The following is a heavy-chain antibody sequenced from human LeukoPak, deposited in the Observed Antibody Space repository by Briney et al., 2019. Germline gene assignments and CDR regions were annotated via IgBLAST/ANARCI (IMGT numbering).Heavy chain of an antibody. V-gene: IGHV4-30-4*01. D-gene: IGHD2-2*01. J-gene: IGHJ4*02. CDR3: ARDRSLVAVGEFAY. CDR1: GDSISSGDYY. CDR2: ISYSGNT. Sequence: SETLSLTCTVSGDSISSGDYYWSWIRQPPGKGLEWIGYISYSGNTYYNPSLESRVTMSVDTSKNQFSLKLSSVTAADTAVYYCARDRSLVAVGEFAYWGQGTLVSVSS.